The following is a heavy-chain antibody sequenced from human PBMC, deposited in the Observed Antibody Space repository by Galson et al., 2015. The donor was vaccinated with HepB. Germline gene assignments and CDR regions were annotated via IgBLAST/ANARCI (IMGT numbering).Heavy chain of an antibody. D-gene: IGHD3-22*01. CDR2: INAGNGNT. J-gene: IGHJ2*01. CDR3: ARAPIDYYDSSGYYSFGWYFDL. V-gene: IGHV1-3*01. CDR1: GYTFTSYA. Sequence: SVKVSCKASGYTFTSYAMHWVRQAPGQRLEWMGWINAGNGNTKYSQKFQGRVTITRDTSASTAYMELSSLRSEDTAVYYCARAPIDYYDSSGYYSFGWYFDLWGRGTLVTVSS.